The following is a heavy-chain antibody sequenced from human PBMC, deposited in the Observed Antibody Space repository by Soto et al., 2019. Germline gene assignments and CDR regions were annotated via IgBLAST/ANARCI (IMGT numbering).Heavy chain of an antibody. J-gene: IGHJ4*02. CDR2: IYYSGST. D-gene: IGHD4-17*01. Sequence: PSETLSLTCTVSGGSISSSSYYWGWIRQPPGKGLEWIGSIYYSGSTYYNPSLKSRVTISVDTSKNQFSLKLSSVTAADTAVYYRARFYGDRYYFDYWGQGTLVTVSS. CDR3: ARFYGDRYYFDY. V-gene: IGHV4-39*01. CDR1: GGSISSSSYY.